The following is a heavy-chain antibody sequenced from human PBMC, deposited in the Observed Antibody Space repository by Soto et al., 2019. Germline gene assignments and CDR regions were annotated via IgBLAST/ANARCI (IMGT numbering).Heavy chain of an antibody. Sequence: GASVKVSCKASGYTFTSYGISWVRQAPGQGLEWMGWISAYNGNTNYAQKLQGRVTMTTDTSTSTAYMELRSPRSDDTAVYYCARDLAYVPRYYFDSGGREPRVPVS. CDR3: ARDLAYVPRYYFDS. V-gene: IGHV1-18*01. J-gene: IGHJ4*02. D-gene: IGHD3-16*01. CDR2: ISAYNGNT. CDR1: GYTFTSYG.